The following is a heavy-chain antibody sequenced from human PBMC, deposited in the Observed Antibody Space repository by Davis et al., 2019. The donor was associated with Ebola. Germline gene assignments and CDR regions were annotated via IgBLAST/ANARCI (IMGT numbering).Heavy chain of an antibody. CDR1: GFTVSSNY. CDR3: AKDLEWLTYYFDY. CDR2: ISGSGGST. J-gene: IGHJ4*02. Sequence: GGSLRLSCAASGFTVSSNYMSWVRQAPGKGLEWVSAISGSGGSTYYADSVKGRFTISRDNSKNTLYLQMNSLRAEDTAVYYCAKDLEWLTYYFDYWGQGTLVTVSS. V-gene: IGHV3-23*01. D-gene: IGHD3-3*01.